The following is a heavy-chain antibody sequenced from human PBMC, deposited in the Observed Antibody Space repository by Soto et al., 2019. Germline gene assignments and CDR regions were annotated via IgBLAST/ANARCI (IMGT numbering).Heavy chain of an antibody. CDR2: IYYSGST. CDR3: ARVWGYGGNSRFDY. D-gene: IGHD4-17*01. CDR1: GGSISSGGYY. J-gene: IGHJ4*02. V-gene: IGHV4-31*03. Sequence: QVQLQESGPGLVKPSQTLSLTCTVSGGSISSGGYYWSWVRQHPGKGLDLIGYIYYSGSTYYNPSLKSRVIISFDTSKNQYSLKLSSVTAADTAVYYCARVWGYGGNSRFDYWGQGTLVIDSS.